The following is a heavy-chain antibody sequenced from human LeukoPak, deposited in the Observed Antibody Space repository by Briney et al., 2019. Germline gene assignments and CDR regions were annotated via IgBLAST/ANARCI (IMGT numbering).Heavy chain of an antibody. D-gene: IGHD2/OR15-2a*01. CDR3: ARHRREEIAPFDY. V-gene: IGHV4-39*01. Sequence: GSLRLSCAASGFTFSNYGMHWIRQPPGKGLEWIGSIYYSGSTYYNPSLKSRVTISVDTSKNQFSLKLSSVTAADTAVYYCARHRREEIAPFDYWGQGTLVTVSS. CDR2: IYYSGST. CDR1: GFTFSNYG. J-gene: IGHJ4*02.